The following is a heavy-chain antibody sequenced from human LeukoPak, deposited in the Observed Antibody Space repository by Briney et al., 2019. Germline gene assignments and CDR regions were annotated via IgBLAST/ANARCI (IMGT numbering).Heavy chain of an antibody. CDR2: IYYSGST. V-gene: IGHV4-59*08. CDR1: GGSISSYY. D-gene: IGHD6-13*01. J-gene: IGHJ5*02. Sequence: SETLSLTCTVSGGSISSYYWSWIRQPPGKGLEWIGHIYYSGSTNYNPSLKSRVTISVDTSKNQFSLKLSSVTAADTAVYYCARHPHRYSSSWYWFDPWGQGTLVTVSS. CDR3: ARHPHRYSSSWYWFDP.